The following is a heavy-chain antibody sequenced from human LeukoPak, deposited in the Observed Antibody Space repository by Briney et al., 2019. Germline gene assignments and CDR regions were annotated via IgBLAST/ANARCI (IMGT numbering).Heavy chain of an antibody. V-gene: IGHV3-53*01. CDR3: ARVLSGSLDY. Sequence: GGSLRLSCAASGFTVSSEYMSWVRQAPGQGLEWVSVIFNDGITYYADSVKGRFTISRDNSENTLFLHMDSLRAADTAVYFCARVLSGSLDYWGQGTLVTVSS. J-gene: IGHJ4*02. D-gene: IGHD1-26*01. CDR1: GFTVSSEY. CDR2: IFNDGIT.